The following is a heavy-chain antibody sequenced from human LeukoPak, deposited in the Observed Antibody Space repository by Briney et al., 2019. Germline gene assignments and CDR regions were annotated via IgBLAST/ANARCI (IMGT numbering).Heavy chain of an antibody. CDR2: ISAYNGNT. V-gene: IGHV1-18*01. Sequence: ASVKVSCKASGYTFTSYGISWVRQAPGQGLEWMGWISAYNGNTNYAQKLQGRVTMTTDTSTSTAYMELRSLRSDDTAVYYCARVPNSNSWYFYFDYWGQGTLVTVSS. CDR3: ARVPNSNSWYFYFDY. D-gene: IGHD6-13*01. J-gene: IGHJ4*02. CDR1: GYTFTSYG.